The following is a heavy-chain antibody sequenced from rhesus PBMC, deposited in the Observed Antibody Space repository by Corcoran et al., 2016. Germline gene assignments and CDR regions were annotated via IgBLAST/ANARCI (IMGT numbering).Heavy chain of an antibody. D-gene: IGHD6-31*01. CDR3: ARIAAAGVY. Sequence: QVQLQESGPGLVKPSETLSLTCAVSGSSISSGYGWGLIRQPPGKGLEWIGQIFGGTGRTNYNPTHRSGGTVAKDPSKNQFSRRMSCVTAADTAVYYCARIAAAGVYWGQGVLVTVSS. J-gene: IGHJ4*01. V-gene: IGHV4-127*01. CDR2: IFGGTGRT. CDR1: GSSISSGYG.